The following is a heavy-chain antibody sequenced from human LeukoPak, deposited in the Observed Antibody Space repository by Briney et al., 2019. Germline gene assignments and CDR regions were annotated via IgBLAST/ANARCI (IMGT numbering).Heavy chain of an antibody. J-gene: IGHJ5*02. CDR1: GGSISSYY. CDR2: IYYSGST. V-gene: IGHV4-59*01. Sequence: SETLPLTCAVSGGSISSYYWSWIRQPPGKGLEWIGYIYYSGSTNYNPSLKSRVTISVDTSKNQFSLKLSPVTAADTAVYYCARDGGLWFDPWGQGTLVTVSS. D-gene: IGHD3-16*01. CDR3: ARDGGLWFDP.